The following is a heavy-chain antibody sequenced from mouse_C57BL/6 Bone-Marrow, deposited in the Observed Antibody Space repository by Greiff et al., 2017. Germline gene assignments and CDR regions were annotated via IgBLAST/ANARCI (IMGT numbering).Heavy chain of an antibody. CDR1: GYTFTDYY. CDR2: INPNNGGT. D-gene: IGHD1-1*01. J-gene: IGHJ1*03. CDR3: ARGGTVEGSWYFDV. Sequence: VQLQQSGPELVKPGASVKISCKASGYTFTDYYMNWVKQSHGKSLEWIGDINPNNGGTSYNQKFKGKATLTVDKSSSPAYRGRRSLTSEDSAVYYCARGGTVEGSWYFDVWGTGTTVTVSS. V-gene: IGHV1-26*01.